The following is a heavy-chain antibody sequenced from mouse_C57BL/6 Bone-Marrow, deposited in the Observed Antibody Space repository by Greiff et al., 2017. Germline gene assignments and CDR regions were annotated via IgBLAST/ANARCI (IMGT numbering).Heavy chain of an antibody. J-gene: IGHJ4*01. V-gene: IGHV1-64*01. CDR1: GYTFTNYW. D-gene: IGHD2-4*01. Sequence: QVQLQQPGAELVKPGASVKLSCKASGYTFTNYWMHWVKQRPGQGLEWIGMMHPNGGSPDYNEKFKSEATLSVDKSYRTAYMELISLTSEDSAVYYCARSYDYDDYTMDYWGQGTSVTVSS. CDR2: MHPNGGSP. CDR3: ARSYDYDDYTMDY.